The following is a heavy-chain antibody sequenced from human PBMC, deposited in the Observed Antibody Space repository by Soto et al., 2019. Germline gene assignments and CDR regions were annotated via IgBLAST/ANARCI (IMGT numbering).Heavy chain of an antibody. Sequence: SETLSLTCAVYGGSFSVYYWSWIRQPPGKGLEWIGEINHSGSTNYNPSLKSRVTISVDTSKNQFSLKLSSVTAADTAVYYCARGRSYYDYVLGSYRPSHYFDYWGQGTLVTVS. CDR2: INHSGST. J-gene: IGHJ4*02. CDR1: GGSFSVYY. V-gene: IGHV4-34*01. D-gene: IGHD3-16*02. CDR3: ARGRSYYDYVLGSYRPSHYFDY.